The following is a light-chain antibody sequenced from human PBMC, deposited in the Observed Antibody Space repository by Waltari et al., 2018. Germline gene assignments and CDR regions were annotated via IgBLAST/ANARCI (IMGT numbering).Light chain of an antibody. Sequence: QSALAQPASVSGSPGQSITISCTGTSSDVGSYNLVSWYQQHPGKVPKLMIYEVIKRPSGVSNLFSGSKSGNTASLTISGLQAEDEADYYCCSYVGGSSLIFGGGTKLTVL. J-gene: IGLJ2*01. CDR3: CSYVGGSSLI. V-gene: IGLV2-23*02. CDR2: EVI. CDR1: SSDVGSYNL.